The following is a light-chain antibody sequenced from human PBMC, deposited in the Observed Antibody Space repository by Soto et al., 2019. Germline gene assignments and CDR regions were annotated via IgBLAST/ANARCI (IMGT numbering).Light chain of an antibody. CDR2: DAS. CDR1: QNISVW. V-gene: IGKV1-5*01. Sequence: DIPMTQSPSTLSASVGDGVTITCRASQNISVWLAWYQQRPGKAPKFLMYDASSLETGVPSRFSGSGSGTEFTLTLRSLPPDDAATYYCQQYDSSSPTFGQGNKLEIK. J-gene: IGKJ2*01. CDR3: QQYDSSSPT.